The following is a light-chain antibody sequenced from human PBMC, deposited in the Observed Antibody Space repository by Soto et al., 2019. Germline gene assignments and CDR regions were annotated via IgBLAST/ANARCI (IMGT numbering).Light chain of an antibody. CDR1: QSIATY. V-gene: IGKV1-39*01. J-gene: IGKJ1*01. CDR3: QQTLSVPRT. CDR2: AAS. Sequence: DIEMTQSPSSLSVSVGDSVTINCRTSQSIATYLNWYQQKPGKGPTVLIYAASTLQRGVPSRFSGSTTGTDFTLTITGLQPEDSATYYCQQTLSVPRTFGLGTKVDIK.